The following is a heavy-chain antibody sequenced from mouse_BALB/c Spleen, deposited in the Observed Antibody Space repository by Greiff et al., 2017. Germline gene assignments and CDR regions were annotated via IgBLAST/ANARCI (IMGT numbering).Heavy chain of an antibody. CDR1: GFNIKDTY. J-gene: IGHJ2*01. Sequence: VQLKQSGAELVKPGASVKLSCTASGFNIKDTYMHWVKQRPEQGLEWIGRIDPANGNTKYDPKFQGKATITADTSSNTAYLQLSSLTSEDTAVYYCARSGLEGYYFDYWGQGTTLTVSS. CDR3: ARSGLEGYYFDY. CDR2: IDPANGNT. V-gene: IGHV14-3*02. D-gene: IGHD3-1*01.